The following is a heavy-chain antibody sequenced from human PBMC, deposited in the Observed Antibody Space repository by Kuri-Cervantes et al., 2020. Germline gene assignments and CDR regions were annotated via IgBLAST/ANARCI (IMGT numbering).Heavy chain of an antibody. CDR1: GGSISSYY. CDR2: IYYSGST. D-gene: IGHD4-17*01. CDR3: ARGTTATHIYYYYGMDV. V-gene: IGHV4-59*01. J-gene: IGHJ6*02. Sequence: GSLRLSCTVSGGSISSYYWSWIRQPPGKGLEWIGYIYYSGSTNYNPSLKSRVTISVDTSKNQFSLKLSSVTAADTAVYYCARGTTATHIYYYYGMDVWGQGTTVTVSS.